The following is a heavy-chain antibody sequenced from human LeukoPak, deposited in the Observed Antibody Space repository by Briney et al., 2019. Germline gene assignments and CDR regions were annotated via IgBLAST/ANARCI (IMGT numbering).Heavy chain of an antibody. CDR1: GYTFTSYA. J-gene: IGHJ3*02. D-gene: IGHD7-27*01. CDR2: IIPIFGTA. Sequence: SVKVSCKASGYTFTSYAISWVRQAPGQGLEWMGGIIPIFGTANYARKFQGRVTITADESTSTAYMELSSLRSEDTAVYYCARKLTGDRPDAFDIWGQGTVVTVSS. V-gene: IGHV1-69*13. CDR3: ARKLTGDRPDAFDI.